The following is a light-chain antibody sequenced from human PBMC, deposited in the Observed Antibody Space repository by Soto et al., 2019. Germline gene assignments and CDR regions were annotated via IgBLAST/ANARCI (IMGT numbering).Light chain of an antibody. CDR1: QSVSSN. Sequence: EIVMTQSPATLSVSPGERATLSCRASQSVSSNLAWYQQKSGQAPRLLIYGASTRATGIPARFSGSGSGTEFALTISSLQSEDFAVYFCQQYDKWPAYTFGQGTKLEIK. CDR3: QQYDKWPAYT. J-gene: IGKJ2*01. V-gene: IGKV3-15*01. CDR2: GAS.